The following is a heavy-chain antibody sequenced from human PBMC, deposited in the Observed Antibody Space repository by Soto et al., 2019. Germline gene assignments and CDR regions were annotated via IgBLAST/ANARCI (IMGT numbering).Heavy chain of an antibody. J-gene: IGHJ4*02. Sequence: EVQLVESGGGLVQPGGSLKLSCAASGFTFSAVALHWVRQTAGKGLEWVGRVRSKGDNYATTYSASVTGRFIISRDDSKNTAYLQMNSLKIEDTAVYYCARRPPGDGYNYYFAYWGQGALVTVSS. V-gene: IGHV3-73*02. CDR3: ARRPPGDGYNYYFAY. CDR2: VRSKGDNYAT. D-gene: IGHD5-12*01. CDR1: GFTFSAVA.